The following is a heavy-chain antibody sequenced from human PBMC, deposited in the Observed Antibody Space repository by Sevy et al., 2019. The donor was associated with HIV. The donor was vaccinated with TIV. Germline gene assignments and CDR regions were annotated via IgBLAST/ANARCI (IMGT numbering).Heavy chain of an antibody. V-gene: IGHV3-21*01. CDR2: ISSSSSYI. CDR1: GFTVSSYS. D-gene: IGHD2-2*01. CDR3: ARGWIVVVPAATRRDAFDI. J-gene: IGHJ3*02. Sequence: GESLKISCAASGFTVSSYSMNWVRQAPGKGLEWVSSISSSSSYICYADSVKGRFTLSRDNAKNSLYLQMNSLRAEDTAVYYCARGWIVVVPAATRRDAFDIWGQGTMVTVSS.